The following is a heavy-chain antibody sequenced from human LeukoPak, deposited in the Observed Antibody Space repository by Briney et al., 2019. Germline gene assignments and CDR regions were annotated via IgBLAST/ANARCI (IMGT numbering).Heavy chain of an antibody. CDR2: INQDGSET. J-gene: IGHJ4*02. Sequence: TGGSLRLSCAASGFTFSSYWMSWVRQAPGKGLEWVANINQDGSETYYVDSVKGRLTISRDDAKKSLFLQMNSLRAEDTAVYYCARGALGMKYDRGYSDSWGQGALVTVSS. CDR1: GFTFSSYW. V-gene: IGHV3-7*01. CDR3: ARGALGMKYDRGYSDS. D-gene: IGHD1-1*01.